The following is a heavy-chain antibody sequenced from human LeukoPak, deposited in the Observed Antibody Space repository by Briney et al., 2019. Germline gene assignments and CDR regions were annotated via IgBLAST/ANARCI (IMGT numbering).Heavy chain of an antibody. D-gene: IGHD2-21*01. CDR2: IYHSGST. Sequence: SETLSLTCTVSGYSISSGYYWGWIRQPPGKGLEWIGSIYHSGSTYYNPSLKSRVTISVDTSKNQFSLKLSSVTAADTAVYYCARGRRWVMFDYWGQGTLVTVSS. V-gene: IGHV4-38-2*02. J-gene: IGHJ4*02. CDR3: ARGRRWVMFDY. CDR1: GYSISSGYY.